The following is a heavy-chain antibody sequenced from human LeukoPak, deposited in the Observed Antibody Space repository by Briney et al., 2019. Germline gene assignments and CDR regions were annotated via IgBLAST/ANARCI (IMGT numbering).Heavy chain of an antibody. CDR2: ISYDGSNK. D-gene: IGHD1-26*01. Sequence: GGSLRLSCAASGFTVSSNSLSWVRQAPGKGLEWVAVISYDGSNKYYADSVKGRFTISRDNSKNTLYLQMTSLRPEDTAVYYCATKWELGYWGQGTLVTVSS. V-gene: IGHV3-30-3*01. J-gene: IGHJ4*02. CDR3: ATKWELGY. CDR1: GFTVSSNS.